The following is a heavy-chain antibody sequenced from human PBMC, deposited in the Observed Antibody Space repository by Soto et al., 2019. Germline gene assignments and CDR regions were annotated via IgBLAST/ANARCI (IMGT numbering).Heavy chain of an antibody. V-gene: IGHV1-2*02. CDR1: GYTFIDYY. CDR2: INPSSGGR. D-gene: IGHD5-12*01. J-gene: IGHJ4*02. CDR3: ARPLGAAYSGYDGSDY. Sequence: ASVKVSCKASGYTFIDYYIHWVLQAPGQGLEWMGWINPSSGGRDYAQKFQGRITMTRDTSISTAYMELSSLRSDDTAVYYCARPLGAAYSGYDGSDYWGQGTLVTVSS.